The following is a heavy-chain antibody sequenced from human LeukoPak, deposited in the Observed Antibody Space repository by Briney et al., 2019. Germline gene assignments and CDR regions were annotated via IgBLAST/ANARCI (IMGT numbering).Heavy chain of an antibody. D-gene: IGHD7-27*01. CDR1: GDSISGDY. Sequence: SETLSLSCTVSGDSISGDYWSWIRQPPGKRLEWIGYIYYTGNTTYNPSLKSRVTMSIDTSRKLFSLRLTSVTAADTAVYFCARHPGASFDSWGQGNLATVSS. CDR2: IYYTGNT. V-gene: IGHV4-59*08. CDR3: ARHPGASFDS. J-gene: IGHJ4*02.